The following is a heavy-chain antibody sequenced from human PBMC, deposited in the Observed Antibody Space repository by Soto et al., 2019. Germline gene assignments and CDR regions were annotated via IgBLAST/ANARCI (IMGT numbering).Heavy chain of an antibody. V-gene: IGHV1-3*04. J-gene: IGHJ5*02. CDR1: GYTFTSYA. D-gene: IGHD6-13*01. Sequence: QVQLVQSGAEVKKPGASVKVSCKASGYTFTSYAVHWVRRAPGQRHEWMGWINTGSGNTKYSQNFQGRVTMTRDTSASTAYMELSSLRSEDTAVYYCARDLLPRYSFSGFDPWGQGTLVTVSS. CDR3: ARDLLPRYSFSGFDP. CDR2: INTGSGNT.